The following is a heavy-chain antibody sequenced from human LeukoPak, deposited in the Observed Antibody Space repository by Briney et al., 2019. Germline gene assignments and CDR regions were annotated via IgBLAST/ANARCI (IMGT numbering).Heavy chain of an antibody. D-gene: IGHD4-17*01. Sequence: SSETLSLTCAVSGGSISSGGYSWSWIRQPPGKGLEWIGYTYHSGSTYYNPSLKSRVTISVDRSKNQFSLKLSSVTAADTAVYYCARDRDGHGWFDPWGQGTLVTVSS. CDR2: TYHSGST. CDR3: ARDRDGHGWFDP. J-gene: IGHJ5*02. CDR1: GGSISSGGYS. V-gene: IGHV4-30-2*01.